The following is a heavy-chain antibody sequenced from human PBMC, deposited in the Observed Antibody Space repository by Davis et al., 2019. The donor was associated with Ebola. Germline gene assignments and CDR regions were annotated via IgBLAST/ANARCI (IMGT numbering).Heavy chain of an antibody. D-gene: IGHD2-15*01. CDR2: ISISSSYI. CDR1: GFTFSSYS. V-gene: IGHV3-21*01. CDR3: ARARIGGGYFDY. J-gene: IGHJ4*02. Sequence: PGGSLRLSCAASGFTFSSYSMNWVRQAPGKGLEWVSSISISSSYIYYADSVKGRFTISRETAKNSLYLQMNSLRAGDTAVYYCARARIGGGYFDYWGPGTLVTVSS.